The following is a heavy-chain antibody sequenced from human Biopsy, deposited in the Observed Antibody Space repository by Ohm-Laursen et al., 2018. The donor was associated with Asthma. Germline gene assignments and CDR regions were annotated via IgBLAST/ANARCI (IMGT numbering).Heavy chain of an antibody. CDR2: ILSDGGST. V-gene: IGHV3-64D*08. Sequence: SLRLSCAAFGFSFSRYTLHWVRQPPGKGLQYVASILSDGGSTHYADSVKGRFIISRDNSRETLYLQMGSLRPEDTAIYYCLKFAMDKLPHDLVFDIWGQGTTVTVSS. D-gene: IGHD2-15*01. J-gene: IGHJ3*02. CDR3: LKFAMDKLPHDLVFDI. CDR1: GFSFSRYT.